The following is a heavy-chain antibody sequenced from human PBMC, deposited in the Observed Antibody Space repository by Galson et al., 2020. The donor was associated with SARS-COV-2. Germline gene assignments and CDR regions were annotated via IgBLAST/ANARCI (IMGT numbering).Heavy chain of an antibody. CDR3: ASGLGGDY. Sequence: SQPLSLTCTVSGGSITSDGSYWSWIRQHSGKGLEWIGYIFYSGFTYYNPSLKSRITMSLDTSKNQFSLKVNSVTAADTAVYYCASGLGGDYWGQGTLVTVSS. CDR2: IFYSGFT. D-gene: IGHD1-26*01. J-gene: IGHJ4*02. V-gene: IGHV4-31*03. CDR1: GGSITSDGSY.